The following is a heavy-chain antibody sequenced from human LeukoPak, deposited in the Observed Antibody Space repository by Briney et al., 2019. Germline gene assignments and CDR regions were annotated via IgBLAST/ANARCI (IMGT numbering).Heavy chain of an antibody. V-gene: IGHV3-30*02. D-gene: IGHD7-27*01. Sequence: GGSLRLSCATSGFTFNNYDMHWVRQAPGKGLDWVAFIWYDGSNKYHTDSVKGRFTISRDTSKNTVYLQMNSLRVEDTAVYYCARLGAYWGQGTLVTVSS. CDR3: ARLGAY. CDR1: GFTFNNYD. J-gene: IGHJ4*02. CDR2: IWYDGSNK.